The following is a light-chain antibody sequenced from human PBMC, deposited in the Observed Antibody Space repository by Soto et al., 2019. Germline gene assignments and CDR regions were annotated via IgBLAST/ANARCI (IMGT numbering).Light chain of an antibody. CDR1: SSGVGGSNF. Sequence: QSVLTQPASVSDSPGQSITISCTGTSSGVGGSNFVSWYQQHPGKPPKLIIYDVANRPSGVSNRFSGSKSGSTASLIISRLQTEDEADHYCVSYTSSTTYVFGTGTKVTVL. CDR3: VSYTSSTTYV. J-gene: IGLJ1*01. V-gene: IGLV2-14*03. CDR2: DVA.